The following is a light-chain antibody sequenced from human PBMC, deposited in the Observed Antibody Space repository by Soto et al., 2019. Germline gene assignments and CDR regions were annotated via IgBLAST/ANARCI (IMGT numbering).Light chain of an antibody. CDR2: DVS. CDR1: TSDIGSYNH. J-gene: IGLJ2*01. CDR3: SSYTGSSPLVI. Sequence: QSVLTQPPSVSGSPGQSVTISCTGTTSDIGSYNHVSWYRQSPGSAPKLLIYDVSNRPSGVPDRFFGSKSGNTAALIIPGLQAEDEADYYCSSYTGSSPLVIFGGGTKVTVL. V-gene: IGLV2-18*02.